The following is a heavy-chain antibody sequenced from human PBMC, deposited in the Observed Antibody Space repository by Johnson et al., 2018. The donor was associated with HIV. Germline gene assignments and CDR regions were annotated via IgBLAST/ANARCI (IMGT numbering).Heavy chain of an antibody. V-gene: IGHV3-30-3*02. D-gene: IGHD1-1*01. J-gene: IGHJ3*02. CDR3: ANPTGSDAFDI. Sequence: QVQLVESGGGLVQPGRSLRLSCAPSGFTFSSYALHWVRQAPGKGLEWVAVISYDGSNKYYADSLKGRFTISRDNSKNTLYLQMNSLRAEDTAVYYCANPTGSDAFDIWGQGTMVTVSS. CDR1: GFTFSSYA. CDR2: ISYDGSNK.